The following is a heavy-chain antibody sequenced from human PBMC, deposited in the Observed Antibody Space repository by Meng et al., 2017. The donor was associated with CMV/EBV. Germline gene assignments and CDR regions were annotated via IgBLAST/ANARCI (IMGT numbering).Heavy chain of an antibody. CDR1: GESFSGYY. Sequence: ETLSLTCAVYGESFSGYYRSWIRQPPGKGLEWIGEINHSGSTNYNPSLKSRVTISVDTSKNQFSLKLNSVTAADTAVYYCARASSGWIGYWGQGTLVTVS. V-gene: IGHV4-34*01. D-gene: IGHD6-19*01. CDR2: INHSGST. J-gene: IGHJ4*02. CDR3: ARASSGWIGY.